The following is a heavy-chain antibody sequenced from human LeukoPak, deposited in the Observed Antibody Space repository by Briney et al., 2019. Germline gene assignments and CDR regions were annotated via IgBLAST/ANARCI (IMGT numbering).Heavy chain of an antibody. CDR1: GFTFSSYA. CDR3: AKGSGIVVVPAAHFDY. J-gene: IGHJ4*02. V-gene: IGHV3-23*01. D-gene: IGHD2-2*01. Sequence: GGSLRLSCAASGFTFSSYAMSWVRQAPGKGLEWVSAISGSGGSTYYADSVKGRFTISRDNSKNTLYLQMNSLRAEDMAVYYCAKGSGIVVVPAAHFDYWGQGTLVTVSS. CDR2: ISGSGGST.